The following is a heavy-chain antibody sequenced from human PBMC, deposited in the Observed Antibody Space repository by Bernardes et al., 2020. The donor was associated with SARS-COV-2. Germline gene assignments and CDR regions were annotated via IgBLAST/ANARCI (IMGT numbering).Heavy chain of an antibody. Sequence: ASVKVSCKASGYTFTSYGISWVRQAPGKELEWMGWISADNGNTTYAQNLQGRVTMTTDTSTSTAYMELRSLRSDDTAVYYCSRDIPDNTIPGGRGGLRYWGQGTLVTVSS. CDR1: GYTFTSYG. CDR2: ISADNGNT. CDR3: SRDIPDNTIPGGRGGLRY. D-gene: IGHD2-15*01. J-gene: IGHJ4*02. V-gene: IGHV1-18*01.